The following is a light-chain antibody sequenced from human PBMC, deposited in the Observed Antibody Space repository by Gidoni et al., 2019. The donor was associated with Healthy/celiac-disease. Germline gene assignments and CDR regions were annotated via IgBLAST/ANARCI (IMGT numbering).Light chain of an antibody. V-gene: IGLV1-44*01. CDR3: AAWDDSLNGVV. CDR2: SNN. CDR1: SSNIGSNT. J-gene: IGLJ2*01. Sequence: QSVLTQPPSASGTPGQRVTISCSGSSSNIGSNTVNWYQQLPGTAPKLLIYSNNQRPSGVPDRFSGSKSGTSASLAISVLQSEDEAEYYCAAWDDSLNGVVFGGGTKLTVL.